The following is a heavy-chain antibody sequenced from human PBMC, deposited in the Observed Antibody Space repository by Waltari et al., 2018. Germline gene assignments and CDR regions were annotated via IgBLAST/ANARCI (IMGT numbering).Heavy chain of an antibody. J-gene: IGHJ4*02. CDR2: IYHSGRA. CDR1: GYSISSGYY. Sequence: QVQLQESGPGLVKPSETLSLTCAVSGYSISSGYYWGWIRQPPGKGLEWIGSIYHSGRAYSNPSLKSRVTIAVDTSKNQFSLKLSSVTAADTAVYYCARTLPHDSSGPTINPEPFDYWGQGTLVTVSS. D-gene: IGHD3-22*01. CDR3: ARTLPHDSSGPTINPEPFDY. V-gene: IGHV4-38-2*01.